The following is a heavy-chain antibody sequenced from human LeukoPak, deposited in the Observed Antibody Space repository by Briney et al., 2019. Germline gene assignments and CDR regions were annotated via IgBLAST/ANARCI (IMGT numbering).Heavy chain of an antibody. Sequence: SQTLSLTCAISGDSVPSNNVAWNWIRQSPSRGLEWLGRTFYRSKWYFDYAESVKSRITIYPDTSKNQFSLQLKSVTPEDTAVYYCAQGWDLNSWGQGTLVTVSS. D-gene: IGHD1-26*01. J-gene: IGHJ4*02. CDR1: GDSVPSNNVA. CDR2: TFYRSKWYF. CDR3: AQGWDLNS. V-gene: IGHV6-1*01.